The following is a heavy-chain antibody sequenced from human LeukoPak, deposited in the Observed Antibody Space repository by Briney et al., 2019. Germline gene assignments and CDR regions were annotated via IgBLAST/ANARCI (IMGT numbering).Heavy chain of an antibody. D-gene: IGHD3-9*01. CDR2: IYYSGST. Sequence: SETLSLTCTVSGGSISSSSYYWGWIRQPPGKGLEWIGSIYYSGSTYYNPSLKSRVTISVDTSKNQFPLKLSSVTAADTAVYYCARISLRYGSFDYWGQGTLVTVSS. J-gene: IGHJ4*02. CDR1: GGSISSSSYY. CDR3: ARISLRYGSFDY. V-gene: IGHV4-39*01.